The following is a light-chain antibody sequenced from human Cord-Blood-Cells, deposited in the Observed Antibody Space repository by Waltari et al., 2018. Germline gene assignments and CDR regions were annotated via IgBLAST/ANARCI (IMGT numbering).Light chain of an antibody. Sequence: DIQITQSPSSLPAAVGDRVTSTCHASQDISNYLNWYQQKPGKAPKLLISDASNLETGVPSRFSGSGSGTDFTFTISSLQPEDIATDYCQQYDNLPYTFGQGTKLEIK. V-gene: IGKV1-33*01. J-gene: IGKJ2*01. CDR2: DAS. CDR1: QDISNY. CDR3: QQYDNLPYT.